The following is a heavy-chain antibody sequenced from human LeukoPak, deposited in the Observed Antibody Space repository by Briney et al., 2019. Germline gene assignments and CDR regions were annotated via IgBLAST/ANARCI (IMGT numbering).Heavy chain of an antibody. CDR1: ELSFSSYG. CDR3: AKGKDSSGTWDYFDY. V-gene: IGHV3-23*01. J-gene: IGHJ4*02. D-gene: IGHD6-19*01. CDR2: ISGSGGRT. Sequence: GGSLRLSCAASELSFSSYGMTWVRQAPGKGLEWVSGISGSGGRTYYADSVKGRFTIFRDNSNNTLNLQMNSLRAEDTAVYYCAKGKDSSGTWDYFDYWGQGTLVTVSS.